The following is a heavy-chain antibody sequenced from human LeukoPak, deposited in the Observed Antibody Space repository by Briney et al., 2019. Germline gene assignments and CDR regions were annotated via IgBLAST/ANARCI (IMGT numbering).Heavy chain of an antibody. CDR3: ARDLWVDYYGSGSYGMDV. J-gene: IGHJ6*02. V-gene: IGHV3-53*05. CDR2: IYSGGST. D-gene: IGHD3-10*01. CDR1: GFTVSSNY. Sequence: GGSLRLSCAASGFTVSSNYMSWVRQAPGKGLEWVSVIYSGGSTYYADSVKGRFTISRDNSKNTLYLQMNSLRAEDTALYYCARDLWVDYYGSGSYGMDVWGQGTTVTVSS.